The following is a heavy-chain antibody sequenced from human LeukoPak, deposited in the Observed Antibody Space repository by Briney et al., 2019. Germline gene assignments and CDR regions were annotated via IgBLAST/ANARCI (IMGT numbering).Heavy chain of an antibody. V-gene: IGHV1-8*01. CDR1: GYSFTSYG. Sequence: ASVKVSCKASGYSFTSYGVSWVRQAPGQGLEWMGWINPNSGGTNYAQKFQGRVTMTRNTSISTAYMELSSLRSEDTAVYYCARSITPDYWGQGTLVTVSS. CDR3: ARSITPDY. D-gene: IGHD2-21*01. J-gene: IGHJ4*02. CDR2: INPNSGGT.